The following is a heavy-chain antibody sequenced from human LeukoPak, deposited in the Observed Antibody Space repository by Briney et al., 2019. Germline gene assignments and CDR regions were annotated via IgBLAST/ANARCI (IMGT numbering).Heavy chain of an antibody. CDR2: ISYDGSNK. CDR1: GFTLSSYG. Sequence: GGSLRLSCAASGFTLSSYGMHWVRQAPGKGLEWVAVISYDGSNKYYADSVKGRFTISRDNSKNTLYLQMNSLRAEDTAVYYCAKELSITIFGVVIPYYYYGMDVWGQGTTVTVS. J-gene: IGHJ6*02. CDR3: AKELSITIFGVVIPYYYYGMDV. V-gene: IGHV3-30*18. D-gene: IGHD3-3*01.